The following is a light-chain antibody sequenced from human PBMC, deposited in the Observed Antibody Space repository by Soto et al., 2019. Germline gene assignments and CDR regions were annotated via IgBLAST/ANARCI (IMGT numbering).Light chain of an antibody. J-gene: IGKJ4*01. CDR1: QNIFTW. CDR2: DAS. Sequence: DIQMTQSPSTLSASVGDRVTITCRASQNIFTWLAWYQHKPGKAPKLLIYDASILESGVPSRFSGSGSGTLFTRPITGLQSDDFASYYCQQYNTHSFGGGTKVEIK. V-gene: IGKV1-5*01. CDR3: QQYNTHS.